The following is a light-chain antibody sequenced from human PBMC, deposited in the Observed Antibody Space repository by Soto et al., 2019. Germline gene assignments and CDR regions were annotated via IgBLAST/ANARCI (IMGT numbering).Light chain of an antibody. Sequence: EIVLTQSPGTLSLSPGERATLSCRASQSVSSSYLAWYQQKPGQAPRLLIYGASSRATGIPDRFSGSGSGTDFTLTLNRLEPEDFAVYYCQQDGSSPLFTFGRGTKVDIK. CDR3: QQDGSSPLFT. CDR1: QSVSSSY. CDR2: GAS. J-gene: IGKJ3*01. V-gene: IGKV3-20*01.